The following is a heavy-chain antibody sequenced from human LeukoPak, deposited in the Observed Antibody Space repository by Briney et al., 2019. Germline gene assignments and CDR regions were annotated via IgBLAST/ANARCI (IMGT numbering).Heavy chain of an antibody. J-gene: IGHJ4*02. D-gene: IGHD2-2*01. V-gene: IGHV1-2*02. CDR2: INPNSGGT. CDR3: ARGGPRTTNIVVVPARYFDY. CDR1: GYTFTGYY. Sequence: VASVKVSCKASGYTFTGYYMHWVRQAPGQGLEWMGWINPNSGGTNYAQKFQGRVTMTRDTSTSTVYMELSSLRSEDTAVYYCARGGPRTTNIVVVPARYFDYWGQGTLVTVSS.